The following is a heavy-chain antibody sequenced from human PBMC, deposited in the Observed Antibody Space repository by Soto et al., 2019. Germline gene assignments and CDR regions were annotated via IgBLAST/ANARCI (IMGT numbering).Heavy chain of an antibody. CDR3: PYAAPPNVDI. D-gene: IGHD6-25*01. Sequence: GPTLLNPPQTLTLTCTFSGVSLSTRGVGMAWIRQPPGKALEWLALIYWNDDKRYSPSLKSRLTITKDNSKNQVVLTMTNMKPANTISTLSPYAAPPNVDI. CDR1: GVSLSTRGVG. V-gene: IGHV2-5*01. J-gene: IGHJ3*02. CDR2: IYWNDDK.